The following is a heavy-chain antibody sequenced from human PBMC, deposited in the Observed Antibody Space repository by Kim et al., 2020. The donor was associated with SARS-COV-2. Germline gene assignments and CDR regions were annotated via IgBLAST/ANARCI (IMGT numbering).Heavy chain of an antibody. CDR3: ARDGGLELGAGMDV. Sequence: PGSVKGRFTISRENAKNSLYLQMNSLGAGDTAVYYCARDGGLELGAGMDVWGQGTTVTVSS. J-gene: IGHJ6*02. D-gene: IGHD1-7*01. V-gene: IGHV3-13*01.